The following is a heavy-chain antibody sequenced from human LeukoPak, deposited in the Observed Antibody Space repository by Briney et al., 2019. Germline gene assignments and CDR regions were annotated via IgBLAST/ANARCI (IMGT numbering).Heavy chain of an antibody. V-gene: IGHV3-48*03. J-gene: IGHJ4*02. CDR3: AREKKRGYSGYDY. CDR2: ISSTGGTI. CDR1: GFTFRNYL. Sequence: GGSLRLSCAASGFTFRNYLMNWVRQAPGKGLEWVSFISSTGGTIYYADSVKGRFTISRDNARNSLFLQMNSLRAEDTAVYYCAREKKRGYSGYDYWGQGTLVTVSS. D-gene: IGHD5-12*01.